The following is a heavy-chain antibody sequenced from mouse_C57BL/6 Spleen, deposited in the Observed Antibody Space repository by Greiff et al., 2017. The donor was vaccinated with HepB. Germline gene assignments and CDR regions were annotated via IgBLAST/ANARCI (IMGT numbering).Heavy chain of an antibody. D-gene: IGHD1-1*02. CDR2: IDPSDSYT. V-gene: IGHV1-69*01. CDR3: ARRGSYGFDY. J-gene: IGHJ2*01. Sequence: VQLQQPGAELVMPGASVKLSCKASGYTFTSYWMHWVKQRPGQGLEWIGEIDPSDSYTNYNQKFKGKSTLTVDKSSSTAYMQLSSLTSEDSAVYYCARRGSYGFDYWGQGTTLTVSS. CDR1: GYTFTSYW.